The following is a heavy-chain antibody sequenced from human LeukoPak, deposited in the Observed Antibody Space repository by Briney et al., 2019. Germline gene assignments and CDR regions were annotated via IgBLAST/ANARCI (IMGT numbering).Heavy chain of an antibody. CDR2: IYSGGST. D-gene: IGHD3-9*01. Sequence: AGGSLRLSCAASGFTVSSNYMSWVRQAPGKGLEWVSVIYSGGSTYYADSVKGRFTISRDNSKNTLYLQMNSLRAEDTAVYYCARDRSLYDILTGRYFDYWGQGTLVTVSS. J-gene: IGHJ4*02. CDR3: ARDRSLYDILTGRYFDY. V-gene: IGHV3-53*01. CDR1: GFTVSSNY.